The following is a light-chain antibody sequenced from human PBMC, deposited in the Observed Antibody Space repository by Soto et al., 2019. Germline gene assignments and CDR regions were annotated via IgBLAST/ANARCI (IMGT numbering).Light chain of an antibody. CDR1: QGISSA. Sequence: AIQLTQSPSSLSASVGDRVTITCRASQGISSALAWYQQKPGKAPKLLIYDASSLESGVPSRFSGSGSGTDFTLTISSLQPEDFATYYCQQFNSYPQKGPLTFGGGTKVEIK. J-gene: IGKJ4*01. CDR3: QQFNSYPQKGPLT. V-gene: IGKV1-13*02. CDR2: DAS.